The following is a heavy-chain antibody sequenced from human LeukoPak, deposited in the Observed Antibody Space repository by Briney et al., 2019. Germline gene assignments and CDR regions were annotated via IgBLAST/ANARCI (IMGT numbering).Heavy chain of an antibody. CDR1: GFTFSSYA. D-gene: IGHD3-10*01. Sequence: PGGSLRLSCAASGFTFSSYAMSWVRQAPGKGLEWVSAISGSGGSTYYADSVKGRFTISRDNSKNTLYLQMNSLRAEDTAVYYCAKAPLPSLWFGELLPQEYYFDYWGQGTLVTVSS. J-gene: IGHJ4*02. CDR3: AKAPLPSLWFGELLPQEYYFDY. V-gene: IGHV3-23*01. CDR2: ISGSGGST.